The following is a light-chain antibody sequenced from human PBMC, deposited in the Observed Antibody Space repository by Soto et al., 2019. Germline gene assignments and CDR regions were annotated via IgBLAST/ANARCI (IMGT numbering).Light chain of an antibody. Sequence: EIVLTQSPATLSLSPGERATLSCRASQSVSSYLAWYQQKPCQAPRLLIYDASNRATGIPARFSGSGSGTACTHTSISPELEDFAVYACQQRSNWPPVTFGGGTKVEIK. CDR3: QQRSNWPPVT. V-gene: IGKV3-11*01. CDR1: QSVSSY. CDR2: DAS. J-gene: IGKJ4*01.